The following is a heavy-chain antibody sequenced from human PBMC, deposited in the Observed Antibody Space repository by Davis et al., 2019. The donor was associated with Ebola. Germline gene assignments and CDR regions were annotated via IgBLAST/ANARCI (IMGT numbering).Heavy chain of an antibody. CDR1: GYTVTDYY. V-gene: IGHV1-2*02. CDR3: ARGAPITMVLVVIVYGLDV. J-gene: IGHJ6*02. D-gene: IGHD3-22*01. CDR2: INPNSGGT. Sequence: SVKVSCKGSGYTVTDYYMHWVRQAPGQGLEWMGWINPNSGGTNYAQKFQGRVTMTRDTSISTAYMELTRLTSDDTAVYYCARGAPITMVLVVIVYGLDVWGRGTTVTVSS.